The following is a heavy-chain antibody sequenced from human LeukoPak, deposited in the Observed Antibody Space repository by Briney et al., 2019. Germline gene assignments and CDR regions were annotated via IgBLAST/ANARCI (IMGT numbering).Heavy chain of an antibody. Sequence: SETLSLTCTVSGDSMSGYYWSWIRQPPGKELEWIGYIYHSGSTNYNPSFRSRVTLSVDTSKNQFSLKLSSVTAADTAVYYCARDRGTYYYDSSGYYYGFDPWGQGTLVTVSS. V-gene: IGHV4-59*01. CDR3: ARDRGTYYYDSSGYYYGFDP. J-gene: IGHJ5*02. CDR2: IYHSGST. D-gene: IGHD3-22*01. CDR1: GDSMSGYY.